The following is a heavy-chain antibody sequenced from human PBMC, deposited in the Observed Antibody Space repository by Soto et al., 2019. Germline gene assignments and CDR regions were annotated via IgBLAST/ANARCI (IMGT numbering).Heavy chain of an antibody. CDR1: GYTFTSYA. D-gene: IGHD1-7*01. Sequence: QVQLVQSGAEVKKPGASVKVSCKASGYTFTSYAMHWVRQAPGQRLEWMGWINAGNGNTKYSQKFQGRVTITRDTSASTAYMELSSLRSEDTAVYYCASSERVTGTTQGGGWFDPWGQGTLVTVSS. CDR2: INAGNGNT. J-gene: IGHJ5*02. V-gene: IGHV1-3*01. CDR3: ASSERVTGTTQGGGWFDP.